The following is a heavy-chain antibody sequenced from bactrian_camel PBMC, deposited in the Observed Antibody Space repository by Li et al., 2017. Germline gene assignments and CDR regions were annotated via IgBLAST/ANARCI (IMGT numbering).Heavy chain of an antibody. V-gene: IGHV3S31*01. J-gene: IGHJ4*01. CDR3: AAGSARGGTCPRWSFIY. Sequence: DVQLVESGGGSVQTGGSLRLSCAASGYTVSSYCMAWFRQAPGKEREGVSTIYIGGGTTYYADSVKGRFTISQDKAKNTVYLQMNSLKAEDTAVYYCAAGSARGGTCPRWSFIYWGQGTQVTVS. CDR2: IYIGGGTT. CDR1: GYTVSSYC. D-gene: IGHD7*01.